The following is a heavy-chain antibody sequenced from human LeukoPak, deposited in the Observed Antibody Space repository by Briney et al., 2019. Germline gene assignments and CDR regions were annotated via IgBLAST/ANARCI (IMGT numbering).Heavy chain of an antibody. CDR2: IYPGDSDT. V-gene: IGHV5-51*01. CDR1: GYSFTNYW. Sequence: GESLKISCKGSGYSFTNYWIGWVRQMPGKGLEWMGIIYPGDSDTRYSPSFQGQVTISVDRSISTAYLQWSSPKASDTAMYYCARPHFDSSGYEFDYWGQGTLVTVSS. J-gene: IGHJ4*02. D-gene: IGHD3-22*01. CDR3: ARPHFDSSGYEFDY.